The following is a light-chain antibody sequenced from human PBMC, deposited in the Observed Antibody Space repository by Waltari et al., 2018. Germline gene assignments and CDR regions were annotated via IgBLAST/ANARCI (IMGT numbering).Light chain of an antibody. V-gene: IGLV1-44*01. Sequence: QSVLTQPPSTSGPTGQRVTISCSGSTSNIGTNTVTWYQLLPGTAPKTVIFANYHRPSGVPDRFSASKSGTSASLVISGLQSEDEADYFCATWDDSLSGRVFGGGTKVTVL. CDR2: ANY. CDR1: TSNIGTNT. CDR3: ATWDDSLSGRV. J-gene: IGLJ2*01.